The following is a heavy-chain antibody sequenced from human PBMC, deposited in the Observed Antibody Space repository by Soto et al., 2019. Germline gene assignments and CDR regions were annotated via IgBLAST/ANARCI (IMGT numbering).Heavy chain of an antibody. CDR1: GFTFSSYA. V-gene: IGHV3-23*01. D-gene: IGHD1-26*01. CDR3: EKDRSLEGATDNFDY. J-gene: IGHJ4*02. CDR2: ISGSGGST. Sequence: GGSLRLSCAASGFTFSSYAMSWVRQAPGKGLEWVSAISGSGGSTYYADSVKGRFTISRDNSKNTLYLQMNSLRAEDTAVYYCEKDRSLEGATDNFDYWGQGTLVTVYS.